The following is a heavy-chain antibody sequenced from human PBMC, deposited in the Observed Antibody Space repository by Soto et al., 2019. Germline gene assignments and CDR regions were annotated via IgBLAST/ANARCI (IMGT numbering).Heavy chain of an antibody. CDR3: ARDTVVVVAATIDLDAFDI. D-gene: IGHD2-15*01. CDR1: GFTFSSYS. V-gene: IGHV3-21*01. J-gene: IGHJ3*02. CDR2: ISSSSSYI. Sequence: GGSLRLSCAASGFTFSSYSMNWVRQAPGKGLEWVSSISSSSSYIYYADSVKGRFTISRDNAKNSLYLQMNSLRAEDTAVYYCARDTVVVVAATIDLDAFDIWGQGTMVTVSS.